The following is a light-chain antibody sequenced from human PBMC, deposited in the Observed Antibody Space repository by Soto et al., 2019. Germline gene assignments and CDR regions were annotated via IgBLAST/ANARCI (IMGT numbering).Light chain of an antibody. CDR2: SAS. CDR3: QQYNNWPIT. CDR1: QSISSSY. Sequence: IVFTHSPVTLSLSPWKRSTLSYRSSQSISSSYLARYQQRPGQAPRLLIYSASNRTTGIPARFSGSGSGTEFTLTISSLQSEDFAVYYCQQYNNWPITFGQGTRLEIK. J-gene: IGKJ5*01. V-gene: IGKV3-15*01.